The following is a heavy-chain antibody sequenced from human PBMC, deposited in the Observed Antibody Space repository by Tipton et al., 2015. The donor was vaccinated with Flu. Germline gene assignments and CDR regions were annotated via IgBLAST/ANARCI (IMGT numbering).Heavy chain of an antibody. Sequence: VQLVQSGAEVKKPGESLKISCKGSGYSFTSYWIGWVRQMPGKGLEWMGIIYPGDSDTRYSPSFQGQVTISADKSISTAYLQWSSLKASAPARYYCARPQCGGDCYFDAFDIWGQGTMVPVSS. CDR1: GYSFTSYW. D-gene: IGHD2-21*02. CDR2: IYPGDSDT. J-gene: IGHJ3*02. CDR3: ARPQCGGDCYFDAFDI. V-gene: IGHV5-51*01.